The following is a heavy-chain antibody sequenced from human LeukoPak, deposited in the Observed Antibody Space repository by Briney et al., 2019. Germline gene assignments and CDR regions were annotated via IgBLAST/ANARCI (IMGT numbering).Heavy chain of an antibody. V-gene: IGHV1-69*05. CDR2: IIPIFGTA. CDR1: GGTFSSYA. D-gene: IGHD2-2*01. Sequence: ASVKDSCKASGGTFSSYAISWVRQAPGQGLEWMGGIIPIFGTANYAQKFQGRVTITTDESTSTAYMELSSLRSEDTAVYYCARPVGYCSSTSCPMDVWGKGTTVTVSS. J-gene: IGHJ6*04. CDR3: ARPVGYCSSTSCPMDV.